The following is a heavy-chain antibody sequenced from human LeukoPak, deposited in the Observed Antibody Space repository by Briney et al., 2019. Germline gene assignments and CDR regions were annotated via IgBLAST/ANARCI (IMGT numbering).Heavy chain of an antibody. D-gene: IGHD2/OR15-2a*01. Sequence: PGGSLRLSCAASGFTFDDYAMHWVRQAPGKGLAWVSGISWNSGSIGYADSVKGRFTISRDNAKNSLYLQMDSLRAEDTALYYCAKDNASTYYCYMDVWGKGTTVAVSS. J-gene: IGHJ6*03. CDR2: ISWNSGSI. CDR1: GFTFDDYA. V-gene: IGHV3-9*01. CDR3: AKDNASTYYCYMDV.